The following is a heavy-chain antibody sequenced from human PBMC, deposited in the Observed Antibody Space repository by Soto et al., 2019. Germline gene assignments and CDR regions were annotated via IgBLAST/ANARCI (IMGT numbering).Heavy chain of an antibody. J-gene: IGHJ6*02. V-gene: IGHV3-33*01. CDR2: IWYDGSNK. D-gene: IGHD3-10*01. Sequence: QVQLVESGGGVVQPGRSLRLSCAASGFTFSSYGMHWVRQAPGKGLEWVAVIWYDGSNKYYADSVKGRFTIASDNSKNTLYLQMNSLRAEDTAVYYCARDPSITSMSRTDYYYYYGMDVWGQGTTVTVSS. CDR1: GFTFSSYG. CDR3: ARDPSITSMSRTDYYYYYGMDV.